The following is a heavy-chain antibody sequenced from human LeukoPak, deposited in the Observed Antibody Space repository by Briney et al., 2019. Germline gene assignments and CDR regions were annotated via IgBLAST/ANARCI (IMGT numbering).Heavy chain of an antibody. V-gene: IGHV4-39*07. CDR3: ARGVNYYYDSSGYLFDF. D-gene: IGHD3-22*01. CDR1: GGSISSYN. Sequence: PSETLSLTCTVSGGSISSYNWGWIRQPPGKGLEWIGSIYYSGNTYYNPSLKSRVTISIDTSKNQFSLKLSSVTAADTAVYYCARGVNYYYDSSGYLFDFWGQGTLVTVSS. CDR2: IYYSGNT. J-gene: IGHJ4*02.